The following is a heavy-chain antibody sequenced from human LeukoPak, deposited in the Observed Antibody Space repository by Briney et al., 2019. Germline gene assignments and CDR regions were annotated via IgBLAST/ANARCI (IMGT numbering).Heavy chain of an antibody. CDR3: AREPARPIAAAGLQH. CDR1: GFTFSSYA. J-gene: IGHJ1*01. V-gene: IGHV3-30*04. Sequence: GGSLRLSCAASGFTFSSYAMHWVRQAPGKGLEWVAVISYDGSNKYYADSVEGRFTISRDNSKNTLYLQMNSLRAEDTAVYYCAREPARPIAAAGLQHWGQGTLVTVSS. CDR2: ISYDGSNK. D-gene: IGHD6-13*01.